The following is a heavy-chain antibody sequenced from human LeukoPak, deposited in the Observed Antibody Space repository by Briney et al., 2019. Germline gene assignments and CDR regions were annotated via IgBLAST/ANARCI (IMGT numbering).Heavy chain of an antibody. CDR1: GFTLSSYA. V-gene: IGHV3-23*01. Sequence: PGGSLRLSCAASGFTLSSYAMTWVRQAPGRGLEWVSSVDGGGGGTYYADSVKGRFTISRDNSKDTLYLQMNGLRAEDTAVYYCARNRDIVVVPAALDYWGQGTLVTVSS. CDR2: VDGGGGGT. CDR3: ARNRDIVVVPAALDY. D-gene: IGHD2-2*01. J-gene: IGHJ4*02.